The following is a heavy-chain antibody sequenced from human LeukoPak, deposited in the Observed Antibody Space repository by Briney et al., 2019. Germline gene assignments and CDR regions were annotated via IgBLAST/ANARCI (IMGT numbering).Heavy chain of an antibody. Sequence: ASVKVSCKASGYTFTSYAMNLVRHAPGQGLEWMGWINTNTGKPTYAQGFTGRFVFSLDTSVSTAYLQISSLKAEDTAVYYCASATGSYTVTTPPADYWGQGTLVTVSS. D-gene: IGHD4-17*01. J-gene: IGHJ4*01. CDR2: INTNTGKP. CDR3: ASATGSYTVTTPPADY. CDR1: GYTFTSYA. V-gene: IGHV7-4-1*02.